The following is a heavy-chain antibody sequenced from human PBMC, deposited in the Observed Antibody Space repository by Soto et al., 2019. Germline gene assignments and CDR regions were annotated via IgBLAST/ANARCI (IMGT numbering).Heavy chain of an antibody. J-gene: IGHJ4*02. V-gene: IGHV3-30*03. CDR2: ISYDGFNK. CDR3: ARGSWELQLFVPPLDY. Sequence: GALRLSCAASGFTFTNYGMHWVRQAPGKGLEWVSVISYDGFNKYYSESVRGRFTISRDNSKNTLYLQMNSLRTDDTAVYYCARGSWELQLFVPPLDYWGQGTLVTVSS. D-gene: IGHD1-26*01. CDR1: GFTFTNYG.